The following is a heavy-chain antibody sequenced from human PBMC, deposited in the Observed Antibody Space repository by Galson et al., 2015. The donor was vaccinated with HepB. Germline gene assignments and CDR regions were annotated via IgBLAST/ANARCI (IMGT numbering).Heavy chain of an antibody. CDR3: ASYNPGSGWYDALDM. CDR1: GGSISSGGYS. D-gene: IGHD6-19*01. J-gene: IGHJ3*02. V-gene: IGHV4-31*03. Sequence: TLSLTCTVSGGSISSGGYSWSWIRQHPGKGLEWIGYIYYSGSTYYNPSLKSRVTTSVDTSKKQFSLKLRSVPAADTAVYYCASYNPGSGWYDALDMWGPWTMVTVSS. CDR2: IYYSGST.